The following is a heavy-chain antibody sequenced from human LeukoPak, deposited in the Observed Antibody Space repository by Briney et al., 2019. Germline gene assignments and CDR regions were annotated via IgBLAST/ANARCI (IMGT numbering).Heavy chain of an antibody. CDR3: ARMFYFDSGSDNWFDP. V-gene: IGHV4-59*01. J-gene: IGHJ5*02. D-gene: IGHD3-10*01. CDR2: IYYSGST. Sequence: SETLSLTCTVSGGSISSYYWSWIRQPPGKGLEWIGYIYYSGSTNYKPSLKSRVTISVDTSKNQFSLKLSSVTAADTAVYYCARMFYFDSGSDNWFDPWGQGTLVTVSS. CDR1: GGSISSYY.